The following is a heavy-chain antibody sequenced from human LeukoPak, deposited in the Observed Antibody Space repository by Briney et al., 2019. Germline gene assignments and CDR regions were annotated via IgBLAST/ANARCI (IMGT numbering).Heavy chain of an antibody. CDR2: ISYDGNNK. CDR3: ARDIAVAGFDY. J-gene: IGHJ4*02. D-gene: IGHD6-19*01. V-gene: IGHV3-30*04. Sequence: GGSLRLSCAASGFTFSSNAMHWVRQAPGKGLEWVAVISYDGNNKYYADSVKGRFTLSRDNSKNTLYLQMISLRAEDTAVYYCARDIAVAGFDYWGQGTLVTVSS. CDR1: GFTFSSNA.